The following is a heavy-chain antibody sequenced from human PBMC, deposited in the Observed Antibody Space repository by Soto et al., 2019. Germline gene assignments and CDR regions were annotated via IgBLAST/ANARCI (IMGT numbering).Heavy chain of an antibody. Sequence: QVQLVQSGAEVKKPGSSVKVSCKASGGTFSSYAISWVRQAPGQGLEWMGGIIPIFGTANYAQKFQGRVTITADESTSTAYMELSSLRSEYTAVYYCARARVLGYCSGGSCYSGFRWHFDLWGRGTLVTVSS. CDR1: GGTFSSYA. V-gene: IGHV1-69*01. CDR2: IIPIFGTA. J-gene: IGHJ2*01. CDR3: ARARVLGYCSGGSCYSGFRWHFDL. D-gene: IGHD2-15*01.